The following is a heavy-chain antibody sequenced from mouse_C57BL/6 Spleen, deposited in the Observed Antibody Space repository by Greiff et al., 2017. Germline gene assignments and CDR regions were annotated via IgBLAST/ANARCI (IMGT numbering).Heavy chain of an antibody. J-gene: IGHJ4*01. V-gene: IGHV1-82*01. CDR3: ARLGGSSYDAMDY. CDR1: GYAFSSSW. D-gene: IGHD1-1*01. CDR2: IYPGDGDT. Sequence: QVQLQQSGPELVKPGASVKISCKASGYAFSSSWMNWVKQRPGKGLEWIGRIYPGDGDTNYNGKFKGKATLTADKSSSTAYMQLSSLTSEDSAVYFCARLGGSSYDAMDYWGQGTSVTVSS.